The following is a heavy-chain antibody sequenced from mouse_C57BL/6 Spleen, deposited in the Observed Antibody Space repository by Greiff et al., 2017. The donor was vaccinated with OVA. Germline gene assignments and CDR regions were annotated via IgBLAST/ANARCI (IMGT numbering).Heavy chain of an antibody. D-gene: IGHD2-4*01. CDR3: ARDDYDRCFAY. CDR1: GYAFTNYL. V-gene: IGHV1-54*01. Sequence: QVQLQQSGAELVRPGTSVKVSCKASGYAFTNYLIEWVKQRPGQGLEWIGVINPGSGGTNYNEKFKGKATLTADKSSSTAYMQLSSLTSEDSAVYFCARDDYDRCFAYWGQGTLVTVSA. J-gene: IGHJ3*01. CDR2: INPGSGGT.